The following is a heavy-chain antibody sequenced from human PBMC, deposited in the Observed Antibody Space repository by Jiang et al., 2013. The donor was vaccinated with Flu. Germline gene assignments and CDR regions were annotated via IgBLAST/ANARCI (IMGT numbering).Heavy chain of an antibody. D-gene: IGHD3-10*01. CDR1: GFSLSTSGMC. CDR3: AHSAYYGPGRYYTVFYYYGLDI. J-gene: IGHJ6*02. V-gene: IGHV2-70*11. Sequence: KPTQTLTLTCTFSGFSLSTSGMCVSWIRQPPGKALERLARIDWDDDKYYSTSLKTRLTISKDTSKNQVVLTMTNMDPVDTATYYCAHSAYYGPGRYYTVFYYYGLDIWGQGTTVTFSS. CDR2: IDWDDDK.